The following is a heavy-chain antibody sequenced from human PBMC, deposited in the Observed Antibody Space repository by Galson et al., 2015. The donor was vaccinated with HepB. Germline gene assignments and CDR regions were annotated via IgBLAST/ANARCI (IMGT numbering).Heavy chain of an antibody. CDR1: RYIFNSYG. CDR2: ISGYNANT. V-gene: IGHV1-18*01. Sequence: SVKVSCKASRYIFNSYGISWVRQAPGQGLEWVGWISGYNANTNYVQKLQGRVTMTTDASTSTAYMELRSLRSGDTAVYYCARCDMAGTTAFDPWGQGTLVTVSS. CDR3: ARCDMAGTTAFDP. D-gene: IGHD1-7*01. J-gene: IGHJ5*02.